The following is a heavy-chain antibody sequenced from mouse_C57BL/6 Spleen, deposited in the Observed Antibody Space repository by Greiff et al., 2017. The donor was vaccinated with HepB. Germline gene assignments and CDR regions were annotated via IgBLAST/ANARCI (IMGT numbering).Heavy chain of an antibody. Sequence: VQLQQPGAELVMPGASVKLSCKASGYTFTSYGISWVKQRTGQGLEWIGEIYPRSGNNYYNEKFKGKATLTADKSSSTAYMELRSLTSEDSAFYFCARYDYDVGFAYWGQGTLVTVSA. D-gene: IGHD2-4*01. CDR1: GYTFTSYG. CDR2: IYPRSGNN. CDR3: ARYDYDVGFAY. V-gene: IGHV1-81*01. J-gene: IGHJ3*01.